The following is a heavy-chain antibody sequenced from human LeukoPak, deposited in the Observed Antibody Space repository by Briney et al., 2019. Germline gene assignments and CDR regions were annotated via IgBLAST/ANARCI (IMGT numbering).Heavy chain of an antibody. CDR2: ISSSSIYI. CDR3: ARGRDGYNLVDAFDI. CDR1: GFTFSSYA. V-gene: IGHV3-21*01. Sequence: GGSLRLSCVASGFTFSSYAMSWVRQAPGKGLEWVSSISSSSIYIYYADSLKGRFTISRDNAKNSLYLQMNSLRAEDTAVYYCARGRDGYNLVDAFDIWGQGIMVIVSS. D-gene: IGHD5-24*01. J-gene: IGHJ3*02.